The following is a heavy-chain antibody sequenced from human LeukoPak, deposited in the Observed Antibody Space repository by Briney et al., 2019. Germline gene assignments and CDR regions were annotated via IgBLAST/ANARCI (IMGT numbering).Heavy chain of an antibody. CDR1: GGSVSSYY. Sequence: SETLSLTCTASGGSVSSYYWSWIRQPAGKGLEWIGRFYISGSTNYNPSLKSRVTMSIDTSENQVFLRLSSVTAADTAVYYCAKYPGGTASYMDVWGKGTTVTVSS. CDR3: AKYPGGTASYMDV. D-gene: IGHD2-8*02. J-gene: IGHJ6*03. V-gene: IGHV4-4*07. CDR2: FYISGST.